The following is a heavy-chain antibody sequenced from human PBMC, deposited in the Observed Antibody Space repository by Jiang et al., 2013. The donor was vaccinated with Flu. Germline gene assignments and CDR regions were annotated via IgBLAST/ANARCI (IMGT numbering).Heavy chain of an antibody. D-gene: IGHD3-16*01. J-gene: IGHJ3*02. Sequence: GLVKPSETLSLTCTVSGGSISSYYWSWIRQPPGKGLEWIGYIYYSGSTNYNPSLKSRVTISVDTSKNQFSLKLSSVTAADTAVYYCARVWDYDYVWGSYQPGAFDIWGQGTMVTVSS. CDR3: ARVWDYDYVWGSYQPGAFDI. V-gene: IGHV4-59*13. CDR1: GGSISSYY. CDR2: IYYSGST.